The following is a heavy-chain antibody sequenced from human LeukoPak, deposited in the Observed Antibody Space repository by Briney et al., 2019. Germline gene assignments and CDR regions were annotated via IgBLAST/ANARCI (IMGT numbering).Heavy chain of an antibody. CDR2: IYYSGST. CDR1: GGSISSGGYY. CDR3: ARSLVVPYYFDY. J-gene: IGHJ4*02. Sequence: SETLSLTCTVPGGSISSGGYYWSWIRQHPGKGLEWIGYIYYSGSTYYNPSLKSRVTISVDTSKNQFSLKLSSVTAADTAVYYCARSLVVPYYFDYWGQGTLVTVSS. D-gene: IGHD2-15*01. V-gene: IGHV4-31*03.